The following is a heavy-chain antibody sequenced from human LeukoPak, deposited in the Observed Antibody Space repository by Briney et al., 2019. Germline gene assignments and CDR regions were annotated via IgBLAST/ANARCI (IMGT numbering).Heavy chain of an antibody. J-gene: IGHJ5*02. CDR1: GGSISSGSYY. D-gene: IGHD3-16*02. Sequence: SQTLSLTCTVSGGSISSGSYYWSWIRQPAGKGLEWIGRIYTSGSTNYNPSLKSRVTISVDTSKNQFSLKLSSVTAADTAVYYCARHIAIHGRIYDYVWGSYRPNWFDPWGQGTLVTVSS. V-gene: IGHV4-61*02. CDR3: ARHIAIHGRIYDYVWGSYRPNWFDP. CDR2: IYTSGST.